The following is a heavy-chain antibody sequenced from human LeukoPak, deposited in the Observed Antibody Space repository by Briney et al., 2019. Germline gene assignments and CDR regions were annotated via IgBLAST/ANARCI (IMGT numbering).Heavy chain of an antibody. CDR2: ISSNGGST. Sequence: SGGSLRLSCAASGFTFSSYAMHWVRQAPGKGLEYVSAISSNGGSTYYANSVKGRFTISRDNSKSTLYLQMGSLRAEDMAVYYCARDRDCSSTSCYAPFDYWGQGTLVTVSS. CDR1: GFTFSSYA. D-gene: IGHD2-2*01. J-gene: IGHJ4*02. CDR3: ARDRDCSSTSCYAPFDY. V-gene: IGHV3-64*01.